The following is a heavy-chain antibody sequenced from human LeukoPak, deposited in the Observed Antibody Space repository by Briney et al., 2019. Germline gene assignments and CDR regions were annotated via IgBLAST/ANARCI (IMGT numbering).Heavy chain of an antibody. D-gene: IGHD3-16*01. CDR1: GFTFSSYS. CDR2: ISSSSSYI. V-gene: IGHV3-21*01. Sequence: PGGSLRLSCAASGFTFSSYSMNWVRQAPGKGLEWVSSISSSSSYIYYADSVKGRFTISRDNAKNSLYLQMNSLRAEDTAVYYCAREGLHEFGALDYWGQGTLVTVSS. J-gene: IGHJ4*02. CDR3: AREGLHEFGALDY.